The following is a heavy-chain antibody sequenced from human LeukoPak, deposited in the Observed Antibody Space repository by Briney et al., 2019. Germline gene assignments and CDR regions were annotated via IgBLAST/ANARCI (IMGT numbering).Heavy chain of an antibody. CDR3: ARGRRQGY. J-gene: IGHJ4*02. CDR1: GYTLTSYG. Sequence: ASVKVSRKASGYTLTSYGINWVRQATGRGLEWMGWMHDNSGNTGYAQTCQGRGTMTRNTSISTAYMELSSLRSEDTAVYYCARGRRQGYWGQGGLGTVSS. V-gene: IGHV1-8*01. CDR2: MHDNSGNT.